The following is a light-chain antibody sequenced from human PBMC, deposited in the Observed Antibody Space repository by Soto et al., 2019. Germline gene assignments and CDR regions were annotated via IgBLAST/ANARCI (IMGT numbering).Light chain of an antibody. Sequence: QSALTQPPSVSGAPGQRVTISCTGSSSNIGAGYDVHWYQQLPGTAPKLLIYGNSNRPSGVPDRFSGSKSGTSASLAITGLQAEDEADYYCQSYDSSLSGFYVVGTGTKV. J-gene: IGLJ1*01. CDR2: GNS. CDR3: QSYDSSLSGFYV. V-gene: IGLV1-40*01. CDR1: SSNIGAGYD.